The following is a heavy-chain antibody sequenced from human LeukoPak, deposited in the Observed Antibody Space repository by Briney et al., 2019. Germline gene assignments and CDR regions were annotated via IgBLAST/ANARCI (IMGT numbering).Heavy chain of an antibody. V-gene: IGHV1-2*02. CDR1: GYTFTGYY. Sequence: ASVKVSCKASGYTFTGYYIHWVRQAPGQGLEWMGWINPNSGGTKYAQKFQGRVTMTRDTSISTAYMELSRLRSDDTAVYYCAKEGSTGLANWGQGTLVTVSS. D-gene: IGHD1-26*01. CDR2: INPNSGGT. J-gene: IGHJ4*02. CDR3: AKEGSTGLAN.